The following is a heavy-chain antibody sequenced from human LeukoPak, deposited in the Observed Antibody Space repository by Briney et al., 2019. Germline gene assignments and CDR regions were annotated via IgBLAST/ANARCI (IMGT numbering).Heavy chain of an antibody. Sequence: LTGGSLRLSCAASGFTFSSYWMSWVRQAPGKGLEWVANIKQDGSEKYYVDSVKGRFTISRDNAKNSLYLQMNSLRAEDTAVYYCARDVDTAMVNAYYMDVWGKGTTVTVSS. CDR3: ARDVDTAMVNAYYMDV. CDR2: IKQDGSEK. V-gene: IGHV3-7*01. J-gene: IGHJ6*03. CDR1: GFTFSSYW. D-gene: IGHD5-18*01.